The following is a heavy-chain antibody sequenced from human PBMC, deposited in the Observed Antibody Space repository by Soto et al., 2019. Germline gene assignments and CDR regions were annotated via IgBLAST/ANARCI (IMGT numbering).Heavy chain of an antibody. CDR3: ARTRQEWYYYYGVDV. Sequence: EVQLVQSGAEVKKPGESLTISCKGSGYSFTNYWIGWVRQMPGKGLEWMGSIYPGDSDTRYSPSFQGQVTISAAKSISTAYLQWSSRKASYTAMYYCARTRQEWYYYYGVDVWCQGTTVTVSS. V-gene: IGHV5-51*01. CDR1: GYSFTNYW. J-gene: IGHJ6*02. CDR2: IYPGDSDT. D-gene: IGHD3-3*01.